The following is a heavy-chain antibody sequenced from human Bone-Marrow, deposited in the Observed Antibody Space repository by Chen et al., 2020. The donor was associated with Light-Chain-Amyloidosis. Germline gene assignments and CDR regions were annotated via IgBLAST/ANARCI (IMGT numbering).Heavy chain of an antibody. J-gene: IGHJ6*03. D-gene: IGHD3-3*01. V-gene: IGHV4-34*01. CDR2: INHSGDT. CDR1: GGSLSGYY. Sequence: QVQLQQWGAGLLKPSETLSLTCGVYGGSLSGYYWRWIRQSPGKGLEWIGEINHSGDTKYNTSLRGRVTISVDTSKNQFSLKLRSVTAADTAVYYCARRIFGIVRTAYSYYMDVWGQGTTVIVSS. CDR3: ARRIFGIVRTAYSYYMDV.